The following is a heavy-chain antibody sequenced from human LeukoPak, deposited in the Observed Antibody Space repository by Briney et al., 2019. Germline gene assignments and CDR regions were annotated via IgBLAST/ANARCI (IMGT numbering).Heavy chain of an antibody. Sequence: GGSLRLSCAASGFTFSSYAMSWVRQAPGKGLEWVSGISGSGGSTYYADSVKGRFTISRDNSKNTLYLQMNSLRAEDTAVYYCARTRYYDFWSGYLFDYWGQETLVTVSS. CDR1: GFTFSSYA. D-gene: IGHD3-3*01. V-gene: IGHV3-23*01. J-gene: IGHJ4*02. CDR2: ISGSGGST. CDR3: ARTRYYDFWSGYLFDY.